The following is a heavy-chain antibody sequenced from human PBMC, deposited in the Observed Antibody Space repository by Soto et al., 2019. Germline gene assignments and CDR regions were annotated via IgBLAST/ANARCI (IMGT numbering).Heavy chain of an antibody. V-gene: IGHV1-69*02. CDR2: ITPILGIA. Sequence: ASVKVSCTTSGGTFSNDIITWVRQAPGQGLEWMGRITPILGIANYAQKFQGRVTITADKSTSTAYMELSSLRSEDTAVYYCASDGRNYYGSGKAPHYYYYGMDVWGQGTTVTVSS. D-gene: IGHD3-10*01. J-gene: IGHJ6*02. CDR3: ASDGRNYYGSGKAPHYYYYGMDV. CDR1: GGTFSNDI.